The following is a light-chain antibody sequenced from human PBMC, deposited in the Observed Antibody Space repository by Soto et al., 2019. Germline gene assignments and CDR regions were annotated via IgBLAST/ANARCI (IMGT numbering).Light chain of an antibody. CDR3: QRHRCNSYS. CDR1: QSISSSY. J-gene: IGKJ1*01. V-gene: IGKV3-20*01. CDR2: GAS. Sequence: DILLTQSPSTLPASPGERATLSCRASQSISSSYLAWYQQQPGQAPRLLIYGASSRATGIPDRFRCSGSGTGIALTLTIRELQAFEFDNYQRHRCNSYSFGQGTKVDIK.